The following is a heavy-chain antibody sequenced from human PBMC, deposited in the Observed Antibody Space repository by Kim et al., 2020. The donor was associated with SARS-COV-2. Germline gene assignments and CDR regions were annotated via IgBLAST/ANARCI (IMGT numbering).Heavy chain of an antibody. D-gene: IGHD6-13*01. CDR3: ARAGSGWSFDS. V-gene: IGHV3-13*01. J-gene: IGHJ4*02. Sequence: YYSGSVKGRFTISRENAKNSCYLQMNSLRVGDTAVYYCARAGSGWSFDSWGQGTLVTVSS.